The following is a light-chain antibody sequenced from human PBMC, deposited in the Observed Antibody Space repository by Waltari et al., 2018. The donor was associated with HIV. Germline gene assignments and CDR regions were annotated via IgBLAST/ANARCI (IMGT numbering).Light chain of an antibody. CDR3: MQALQTPDT. CDR1: QSLLHSNGYNY. V-gene: IGKV2-28*01. CDR2: LGS. J-gene: IGKJ2*01. Sequence: DIVMTQSPLSLPVTPGEPASISCRSSQSLLHSNGYNYLDWYLQKSGQSPQLLIYLGSNRASGVTDRFSGSGSGTDFTLKISRVEAEDVGVYYCMQALQTPDTFGQGTKLEIK.